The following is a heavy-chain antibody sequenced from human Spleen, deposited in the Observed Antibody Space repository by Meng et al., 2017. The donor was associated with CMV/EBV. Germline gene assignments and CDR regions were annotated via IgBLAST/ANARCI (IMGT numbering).Heavy chain of an antibody. CDR2: IRFDGSNK. J-gene: IGHJ4*02. CDR3: ATDGKRTYYPSGVYY. V-gene: IGHV3-30*02. Sequence: LSLTCAPSGFTFSSYGMHWVRQAPGKGLEWVSVIRFDGSNKYYPDSVKGRFTISRDNSKNTLHLQMNSLRAEDTAVYYWATDGKRTYYPSGVYYWGQGALVTVSS. D-gene: IGHD1-26*01. CDR1: GFTFSSYG.